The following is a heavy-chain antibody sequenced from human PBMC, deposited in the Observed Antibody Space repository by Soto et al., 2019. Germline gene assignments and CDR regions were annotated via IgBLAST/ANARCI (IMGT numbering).Heavy chain of an antibody. CDR2: MNPNSGNT. CDR3: AKDRASFTITYGMGV. Sequence: GASVKVSCKASGYTFTSYDINWVRQATGQGLEWMGWMNPNSGNTGYAQKFQGRVTISRDNSKNTLYLQMNSLRAEDTAVYYCAKDRASFTITYGMGVWGQGATVTVSS. V-gene: IGHV1-8*01. J-gene: IGHJ6*02. CDR1: GYTFTSYD. D-gene: IGHD5-12*01.